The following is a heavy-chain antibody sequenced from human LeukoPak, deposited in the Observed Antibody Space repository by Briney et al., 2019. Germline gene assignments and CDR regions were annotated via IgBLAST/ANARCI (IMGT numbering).Heavy chain of an antibody. J-gene: IGHJ4*02. D-gene: IGHD3-22*01. CDR2: ISAYNGNT. CDR1: GYTFTSYG. Sequence: ASVKVSCKASGYTFTSYGISWVRQAPGQGLEWMGWISAYNGNTNYAQKLQGRVTMTTDTSTSTAYMELRSLRSDDTAVYYCARDHGKNYYDSSGYYGGDYWGQGTLVTVSS. CDR3: ARDHGKNYYDSSGYYGGDY. V-gene: IGHV1-18*01.